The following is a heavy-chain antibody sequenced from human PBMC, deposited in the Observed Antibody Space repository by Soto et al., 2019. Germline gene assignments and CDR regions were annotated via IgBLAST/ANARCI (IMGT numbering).Heavy chain of an antibody. V-gene: IGHV4-59*13. CDR1: GDSISSYY. CDR3: ASVGELPVWFDP. Sequence: QVQLQASGPGLVKPSETPSLTCTVSGDSISSYYWSWIRQPPGKGLEWVGYISYTGSTIYNPSLARRATISLDTSKTQVSLSLNSVTAADPAVYYCASVGELPVWFDPWGRGTLVTVSS. D-gene: IGHD3-10*01. J-gene: IGHJ5*02. CDR2: ISYTGST.